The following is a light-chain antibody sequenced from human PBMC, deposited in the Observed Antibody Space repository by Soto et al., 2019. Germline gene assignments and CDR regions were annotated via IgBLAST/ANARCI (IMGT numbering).Light chain of an antibody. J-gene: IGLJ2*01. CDR2: YDD. CDR1: SSNIGNNP. CDR3: ASWDDNLNGPV. Sequence: QSVLTQPPSVSEAPRQRVTISFSGSSSNIGNNPVNWYQQCPGKAPKLLIYYDDMLYSGVSDRFSGSKSGTSASLAISGLQSEDEADYYCASWDDNLNGPVFGRGTKLTVL. V-gene: IGLV1-36*01.